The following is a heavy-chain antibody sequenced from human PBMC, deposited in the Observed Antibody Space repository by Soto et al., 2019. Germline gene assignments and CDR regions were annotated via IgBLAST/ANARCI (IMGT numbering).Heavy chain of an antibody. D-gene: IGHD6-6*01. V-gene: IGHV4-34*01. CDR3: ARVLSYSSSLGAFDI. CDR1: GGSFSGYD. Sequence: PSETLSLTCAVYGGSFSGYDWSWIRQPPGKGLEWIGEINHSGSTNYDPSLKSRVTISVDTSKNQFSLKLSSVTAADTAVYYCARVLSYSSSLGAFDIWGQGTMVTVSS. CDR2: INHSGST. J-gene: IGHJ3*02.